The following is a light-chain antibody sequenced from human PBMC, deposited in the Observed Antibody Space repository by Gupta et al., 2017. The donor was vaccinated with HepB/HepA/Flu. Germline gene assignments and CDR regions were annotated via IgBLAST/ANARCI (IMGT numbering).Light chain of an antibody. CDR3: QQSYSMPTI. Sequence: DIQMTKSPSSLSASVRDRVTITWRASQSISNYLQWYQQKPGKAPKLLIYAASSAQSGLPSRFSGSGSGTDFTLTISILQPEDFATYYCQQSYSMPTIFGPGTKVDIK. V-gene: IGKV1-39*01. J-gene: IGKJ3*01. CDR1: QSISNY. CDR2: AAS.